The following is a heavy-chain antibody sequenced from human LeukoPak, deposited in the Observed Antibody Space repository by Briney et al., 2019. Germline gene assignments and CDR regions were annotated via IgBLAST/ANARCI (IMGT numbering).Heavy chain of an antibody. J-gene: IGHJ4*02. V-gene: IGHV4-61*02. Sequence: SETLSLTCTVSGGSISSGSYYWSWIRQPAGKGLEWIGRIYTSGSTNYNPSLKSRVIILVDTSKNQFSLKLSSVTAADTAVYYCARDLSVGSGSYFDYWGQGTLVTVSS. D-gene: IGHD3-10*01. CDR3: ARDLSVGSGSYFDY. CDR1: GGSISSGSYY. CDR2: IYTSGST.